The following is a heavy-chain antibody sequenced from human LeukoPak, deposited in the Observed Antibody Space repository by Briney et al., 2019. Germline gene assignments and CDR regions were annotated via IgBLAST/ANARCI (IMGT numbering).Heavy chain of an antibody. CDR2: IIPIFGTA. CDR1: GGTFSSYA. J-gene: IGHJ6*03. Sequence: PRASVKVSCKASGGTFSSYAISWVRQAPGRGLEWMGGIIPIFGTANYAQKFQGRVTITTDESTSTAYMELSSLRSEDTAVYYCARGEGIAARPIGYMDVWGKGTTVTVSS. CDR3: ARGEGIAARPIGYMDV. V-gene: IGHV1-69*05. D-gene: IGHD6-6*01.